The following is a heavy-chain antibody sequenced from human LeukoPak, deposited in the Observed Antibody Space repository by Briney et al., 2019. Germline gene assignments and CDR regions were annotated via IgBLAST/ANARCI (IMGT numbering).Heavy chain of an antibody. CDR1: GGTFSSYA. V-gene: IGHV1-69*04. D-gene: IGHD5-18*01. J-gene: IGHJ3*02. Sequence: GASVKVSCKASGGTFSSYAISWVRQAPGQGLEWMGRIIPILGIANYAQKFQGRVTITADKSTSTAYMELSSLRSEDTAVYYCARDVTAMVPAFDIWGQGTMVTVSS. CDR2: IIPILGIA. CDR3: ARDVTAMVPAFDI.